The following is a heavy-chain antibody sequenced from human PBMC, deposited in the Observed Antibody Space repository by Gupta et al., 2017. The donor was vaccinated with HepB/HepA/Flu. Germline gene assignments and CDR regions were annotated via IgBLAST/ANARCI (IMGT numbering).Heavy chain of an antibody. D-gene: IGHD4-17*01. CDR1: GFSLSNARMG. J-gene: IGHJ5*02. V-gene: IGHV2-26*01. CDR2: IFSNDEK. CDR3: ERIGYGDYYHNWFDP. Sequence: QVTLKESGPVLVKPTETLTLTCTVSGFSLSNARMGVSWIRQPPGKALEWLAHIFSNDEKSYSTSLKSRLTIAKDTSKSQVVLTMTNMDPVDTATYYCERIGYGDYYHNWFDPWGQGTLVTVSA.